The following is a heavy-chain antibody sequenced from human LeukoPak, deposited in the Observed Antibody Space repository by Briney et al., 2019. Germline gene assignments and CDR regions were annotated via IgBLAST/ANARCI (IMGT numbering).Heavy chain of an antibody. CDR2: ISYDGSNK. J-gene: IGHJ3*02. D-gene: IGHD3-22*01. CDR1: GFTFSSYG. V-gene: IGHV3-30*18. Sequence: GGSLRLSCAASGFTFSSYGMHWVRQAPGKGLEWVAVISYDGSNKYYADSVKGRFTISRDNSKNTLYLQMNSLRAEDTAVYYSAKDLRQIGVVWNAFDIWGQGTMVTVSS. CDR3: AKDLRQIGVVWNAFDI.